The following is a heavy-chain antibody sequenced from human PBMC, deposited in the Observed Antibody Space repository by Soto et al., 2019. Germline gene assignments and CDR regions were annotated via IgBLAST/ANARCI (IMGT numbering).Heavy chain of an antibody. Sequence: SVKVSCKASGVTFTFSAVHWVRQARGQRLEWIGWIVVGSGNTNYAQKFLERVTISTDTSTSTAYMDLARLKSDDTAVYYCVRAHALGFSNWFDPWGRGTLVTVSS. CDR2: IVVGSGNT. V-gene: IGHV1-58*01. CDR3: VRAHALGFSNWFDP. CDR1: GVTFTFSA. D-gene: IGHD3-10*01. J-gene: IGHJ5*02.